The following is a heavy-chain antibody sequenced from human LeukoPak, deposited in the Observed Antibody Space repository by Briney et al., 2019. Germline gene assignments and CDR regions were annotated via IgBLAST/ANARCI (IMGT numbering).Heavy chain of an antibody. J-gene: IGHJ6*02. V-gene: IGHV3-23*01. CDR1: GFTFTSYA. CDR3: ARVGSSWLYYYYGMDV. D-gene: IGHD6-13*01. Sequence: GGSLRLSCAASGFTFTSYAMSWVRQAPGKGLEWVSGISGSGDRTYYADSVKGRFTISRDNSKNTLYLQMNSLRAEDTAVYYCARVGSSWLYYYYGMDVWGQGTTVTVSS. CDR2: ISGSGDRT.